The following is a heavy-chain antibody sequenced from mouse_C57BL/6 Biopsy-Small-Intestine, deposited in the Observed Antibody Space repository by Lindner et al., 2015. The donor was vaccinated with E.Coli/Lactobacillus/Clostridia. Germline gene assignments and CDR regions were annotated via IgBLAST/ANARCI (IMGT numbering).Heavy chain of an antibody. J-gene: IGHJ3*01. CDR3: SNWDEEFPY. CDR1: DFNIKDYY. D-gene: IGHD4-1*01. CDR2: IDPEDGET. Sequence: VQLQESGAELVKPGASVKLSCTTSDFNIKDYYIHWVKQRTEQGLEWIGRIDPEDGETKYVPQFRGKASMTVDTSSNTAYLQLSSLTSEDTAVYYCSNWDEEFPYWGQGTLVTISA. V-gene: IGHV14-2*01.